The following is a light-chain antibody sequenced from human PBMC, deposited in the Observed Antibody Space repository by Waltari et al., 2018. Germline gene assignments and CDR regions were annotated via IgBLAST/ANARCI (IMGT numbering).Light chain of an antibody. J-gene: IGKJ1*01. CDR2: KAS. CDR3: KQYSAYPWT. V-gene: IGKV1-5*03. Sequence: DIQMTQSPSALSASVGDRVTITCRASQSVRGWLAWHLQTPGKAPNLLIYKASILESGVPSRFSGSGSGTDFTLTIVNLQPEDSATYYCKQYSAYPWTFGRGTKVEV. CDR1: QSVRGW.